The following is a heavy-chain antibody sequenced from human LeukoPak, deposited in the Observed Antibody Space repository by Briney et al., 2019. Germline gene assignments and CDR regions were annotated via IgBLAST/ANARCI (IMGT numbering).Heavy chain of an antibody. J-gene: IGHJ4*02. V-gene: IGHV4-34*01. CDR3: AIVGATPDY. CDR2: INHSGST. D-gene: IGHD1-26*01. CDR1: GGSFSGYY. Sequence: SETLSLTCAVYGGSFSGYYWSWIRQPPGKGLEWIGEINHSGSTNYNPSLKSRVTISVDTSKNQSSLKLSSVTAADTAVYYCAIVGATPDYWGQGTLVTVSS.